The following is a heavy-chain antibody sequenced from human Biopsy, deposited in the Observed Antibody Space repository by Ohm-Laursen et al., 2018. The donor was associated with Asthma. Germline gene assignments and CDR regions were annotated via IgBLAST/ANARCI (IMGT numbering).Heavy chain of an antibody. Sequence: SVKVSCKSSGYNFISFAIHWVRQAPGQRLEWMGWVNTGNGDTKYSQKFQGRVTITRDTSASTAYMELRSLRSEDTATYYCARMYYDFLTGQVKDVFGVWGQGTMVTVSS. J-gene: IGHJ3*01. CDR3: ARMYYDFLTGQVKDVFGV. V-gene: IGHV1-3*04. CDR1: GYNFISFA. D-gene: IGHD3-9*01. CDR2: VNTGNGDT.